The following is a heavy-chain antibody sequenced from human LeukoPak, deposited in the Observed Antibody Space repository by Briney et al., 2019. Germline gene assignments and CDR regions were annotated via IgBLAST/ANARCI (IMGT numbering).Heavy chain of an antibody. CDR3: ARVSETYYYDSSGYGAGYNWFDP. CDR1: GGSISSSSYY. CDR2: IYYSGST. V-gene: IGHV4-39*07. D-gene: IGHD3-22*01. J-gene: IGHJ5*02. Sequence: SETLSLTCTVSGGSISSSSYYWGWIRQPPGKGLEWIGSIYYSGSTYYNPSLKSRVTISVDTSKNQFSLKLSSVTAADTAVYYCARVSETYYYDSSGYGAGYNWFDPWGQGTLVTVSS.